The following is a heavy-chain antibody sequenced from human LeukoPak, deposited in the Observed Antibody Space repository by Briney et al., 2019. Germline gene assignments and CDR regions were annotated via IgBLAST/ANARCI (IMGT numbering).Heavy chain of an antibody. V-gene: IGHV1-8*01. CDR3: ARAVEMATTGAFDI. J-gene: IGHJ3*02. Sequence: ASVKVSCKASGYTFTSYDINWVRQATGQGLEWMGWMNPNSGNTGYAQKFQGRVTMTRNTSISTAYMELSSLRSEDTAVYYCARAVEMATTGAFDIWGQGTMVTVSS. CDR1: GYTFTSYD. D-gene: IGHD5-24*01. CDR2: MNPNSGNT.